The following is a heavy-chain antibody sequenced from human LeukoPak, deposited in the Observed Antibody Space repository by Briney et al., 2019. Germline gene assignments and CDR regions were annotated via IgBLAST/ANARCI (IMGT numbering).Heavy chain of an antibody. V-gene: IGHV3-30*02. J-gene: IGHJ4*02. CDR1: GFTFSSYG. D-gene: IGHD3-10*01. CDR2: IRYDGSNK. Sequence: PGGSLRLPCAASGFTFSSYGMHWVRQAPGKGLEWVAFIRYDGSNKYYADSVKGRFTISRDNSKNTLYLQMNSLRAEDTAVYYCAKDGSLLWFGELLFDYWGQGTLVTVSS. CDR3: AKDGSLLWFGELLFDY.